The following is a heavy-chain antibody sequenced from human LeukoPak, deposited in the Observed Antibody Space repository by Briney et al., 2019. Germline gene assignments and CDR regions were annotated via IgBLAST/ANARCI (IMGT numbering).Heavy chain of an antibody. D-gene: IGHD7-27*01. Sequence: ASVKVSCKASGYTFTGYYMHWVRQAPGQGLEWMGWINPNSGGTNYAQKFQSRVTMTRDTSISTAYMELSRLRSDDTAVYYCAREAGEGTDREYYFDYWGQGTLVTVSS. CDR3: AREAGEGTDREYYFDY. CDR1: GYTFTGYY. J-gene: IGHJ4*02. V-gene: IGHV1-2*02. CDR2: INPNSGGT.